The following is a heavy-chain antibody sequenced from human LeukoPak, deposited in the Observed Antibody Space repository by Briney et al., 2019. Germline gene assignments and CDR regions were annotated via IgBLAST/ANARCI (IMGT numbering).Heavy chain of an antibody. D-gene: IGHD3-16*01. CDR3: ARGKSFGWFDP. V-gene: IGHV4-39*07. Sequence: PSETLSLTCTVSGGSISSSSYYWGWIRQPPGKGLEWIGSIYYSGSTYYNPSLKSRVTMSVDTSKNQFSLKLSSVTAADTAVYYCARGKSFGWFDPWGQGTLVTVSS. J-gene: IGHJ5*02. CDR1: GGSISSSSYY. CDR2: IYYSGST.